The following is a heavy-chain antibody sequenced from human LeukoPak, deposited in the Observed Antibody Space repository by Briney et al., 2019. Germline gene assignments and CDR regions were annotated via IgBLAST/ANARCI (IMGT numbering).Heavy chain of an antibody. CDR2: IKSKTDGGTT. D-gene: IGHD3-22*01. CDR1: GFTFSNAW. Sequence: GGSLRLSCAASGFTFSNAWMSWVRQAPGKGLEWVGRIKSKTDGGTTDYAAPVKGRFTISRDDSKNTLYLQMNSLKTEDTAEYYCWAYYDSSGYEGFDYWGQATLVTVSS. V-gene: IGHV3-15*01. CDR3: WAYYDSSGYEGFDY. J-gene: IGHJ4*02.